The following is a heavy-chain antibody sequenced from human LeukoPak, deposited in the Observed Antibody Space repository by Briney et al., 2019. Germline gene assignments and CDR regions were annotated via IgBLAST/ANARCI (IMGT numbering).Heavy chain of an antibody. CDR1: GYTFTSYG. CDR2: ISAYNGNT. CDR3: ARVRSYYYYYGMDV. Sequence: ASVKVSCKASGYTFTSYGISWVRQAPGQGLEWMGWISAYNGNTNYAQKLQGGVTMTTDTSTSTAYMELRSLRSDDTAVYYCARVRSYYYYYGMDVWGQGTTVTVSS. V-gene: IGHV1-18*01. J-gene: IGHJ6*02.